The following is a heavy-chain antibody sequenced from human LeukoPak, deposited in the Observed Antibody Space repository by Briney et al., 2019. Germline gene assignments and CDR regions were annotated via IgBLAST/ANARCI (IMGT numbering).Heavy chain of an antibody. CDR2: IYHSGST. D-gene: IGHD2-21*02. Sequence: PSETLSLTCAVSGGSISSGGYSWSWIRQPPGKGLEWIGYIYHSGSTYYTPSLKSRVTISVDRSKNQFSLKLSSVTAADTAVYYCARASSYCGGDCLYYFDYWGQGTLVTVSS. CDR1: GGSISSGGYS. V-gene: IGHV4-30-2*01. J-gene: IGHJ4*02. CDR3: ARASSYCGGDCLYYFDY.